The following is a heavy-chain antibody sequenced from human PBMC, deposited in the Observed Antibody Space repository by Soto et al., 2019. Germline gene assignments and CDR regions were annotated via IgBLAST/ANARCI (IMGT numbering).Heavy chain of an antibody. D-gene: IGHD2-15*01. J-gene: IGHJ6*02. V-gene: IGHV4-31*03. CDR1: GGSISSGGYY. CDR3: ARYCSGGSCYSVGGMDV. Sequence: QVQLQESGPGLVKPSQTLSLTCTVSGGSISSGGYYWSWIRQHPGKGLEWIGYIYYSGSTYYNPSLMSRVTISVDTSKNQFSLKLSSVTAADTAVYYCARYCSGGSCYSVGGMDVWGQGTTVTVSS. CDR2: IYYSGST.